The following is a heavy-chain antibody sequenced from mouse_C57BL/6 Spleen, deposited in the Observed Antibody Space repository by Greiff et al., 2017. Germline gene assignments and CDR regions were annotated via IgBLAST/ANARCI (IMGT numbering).Heavy chain of an antibody. J-gene: IGHJ2*01. Sequence: QVQLQQSGAELVRPGTSVKVSCKASGYAFTNYLIEWVKQRTGQGLEWIGVINPGSGGTNYNEKFKGKATLTADKSSSTAYMQLSSLTSEDSAVYFCARDYGSSFDYWGQGTTLTVSS. CDR2: INPGSGGT. D-gene: IGHD1-1*01. CDR1: GYAFTNYL. CDR3: ARDYGSSFDY. V-gene: IGHV1-54*01.